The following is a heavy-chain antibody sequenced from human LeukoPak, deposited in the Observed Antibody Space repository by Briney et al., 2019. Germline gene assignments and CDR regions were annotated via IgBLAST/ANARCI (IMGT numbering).Heavy chain of an antibody. Sequence: ASVKVSCKASGYTFTSYYMHWVRQAPGQGLEWMGIINPSGGSTSYAQKFQGRVTMTRDTSTSTVYMELSSLRSEDTAVYYCARDVGSLGWLVGDALDYWGQGTLVTVSS. J-gene: IGHJ4*02. CDR2: INPSGGST. V-gene: IGHV1-46*03. CDR1: GYTFTSYY. D-gene: IGHD6-19*01. CDR3: ARDVGSLGWLVGDALDY.